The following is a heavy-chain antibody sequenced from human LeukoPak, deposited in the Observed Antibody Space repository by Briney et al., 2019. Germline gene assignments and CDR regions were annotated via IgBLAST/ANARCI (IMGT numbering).Heavy chain of an antibody. J-gene: IGHJ6*02. CDR1: GFTFSSYS. D-gene: IGHD5-18*01. CDR3: ARDLLDTAMVRLYYYGMNV. CDR2: ISSSSSYI. Sequence: GGSLRLSCAASGFTFSSYSMNWVRQAPGKGLEWVSSISSSSSYIYYADSVKGRFTISRDNAKNSLYLQMNSLRAEDTAVYYCARDLLDTAMVRLYYYGMNVWGQGTTVTVSS. V-gene: IGHV3-21*01.